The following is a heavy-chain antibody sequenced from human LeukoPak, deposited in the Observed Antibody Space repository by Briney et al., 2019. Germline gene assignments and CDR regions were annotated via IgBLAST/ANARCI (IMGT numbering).Heavy chain of an antibody. D-gene: IGHD6-19*01. CDR3: ARARDAWAVAGSIDY. V-gene: IGHV4-61*02. Sequence: SETLSLTCTVSGGSISSGSYYWSWSRQPAGKGLEWVGRIYTSGSTNYNPSLKSRVTISVDTSKNQFSLKLSFVTAADTAVYYCARARDAWAVAGSIDYWGQGTLVTVSS. CDR2: IYTSGST. J-gene: IGHJ4*02. CDR1: GGSISSGSYY.